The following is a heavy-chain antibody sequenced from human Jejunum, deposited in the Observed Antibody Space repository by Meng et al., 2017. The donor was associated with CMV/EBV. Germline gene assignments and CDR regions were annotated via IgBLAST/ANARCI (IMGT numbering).Heavy chain of an antibody. D-gene: IGHD2-15*01. J-gene: IGHJ4*02. CDR1: GDYY. CDR3: ARARRDPEYCSGGSCYSFDY. CDR2: IYYSGST. Sequence: GDYYWSWISQPPRKGLEWIGYIYYSGSTYYNPSLKSRVAISADTSKNEFSLKVTSLTAADTAVYYCARARRDPEYCSGGSCYSFDYWGQGTLVTVSS. V-gene: IGHV4-30-4*01.